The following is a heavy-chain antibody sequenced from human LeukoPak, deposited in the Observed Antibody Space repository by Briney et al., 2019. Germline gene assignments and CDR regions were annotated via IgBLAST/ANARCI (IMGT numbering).Heavy chain of an antibody. CDR1: GGSFSGYY. CDR3: ARGWRCSGGSCYLNDY. D-gene: IGHD2-15*01. J-gene: IGHJ4*02. Sequence: SETLSLTCAVYGGSFSGYYWSWIRQPPGKGLEWIGETNHSGSTNYNPSLKSRVTISVDTSKNQFSLKLSSVTAADTAVYYCARGWRCSGGSCYLNDYWGQGTLVTVSS. CDR2: TNHSGST. V-gene: IGHV4-34*01.